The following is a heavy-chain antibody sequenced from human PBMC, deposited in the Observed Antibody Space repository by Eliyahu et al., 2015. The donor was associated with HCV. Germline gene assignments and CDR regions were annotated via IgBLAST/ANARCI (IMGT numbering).Heavy chain of an antibody. CDR2: ISGSGGST. V-gene: IGHV3-23*01. CDR1: GFTFSGYA. D-gene: IGHD6-19*01. CDR3: AKDLGWYVKVIDY. J-gene: IGHJ4*02. Sequence: EVQLLESGGGLVQPGGSLRLSCAASGFTFSGYALSWVRQAPGKGLEWVSAISGSGGSTYYADSVKGRFTISRDNSKNTLYLQMNSLRAEDTAVYYCAKDLGWYVKVIDYWGQGTLVTVSS.